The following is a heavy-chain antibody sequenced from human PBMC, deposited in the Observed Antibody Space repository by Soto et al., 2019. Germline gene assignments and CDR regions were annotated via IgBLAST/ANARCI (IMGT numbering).Heavy chain of an antibody. CDR2: INPNSGGT. CDR3: ARARRGTYYHTQGPSFQQ. CDR1: GYTFTGYY. V-gene: IGHV1-2*02. Sequence: ASVKVSCKASGYTFTGYYMHWVRQAPGEGLEWMGWINPNSGGTNYAQKFQGRVTMTRDTSISTAYMELSRLRSDDTAVYYCARARRGTYYHTQGPSFQQWGQATMVTVYS. J-gene: IGHJ1*01. D-gene: IGHD3-22*01.